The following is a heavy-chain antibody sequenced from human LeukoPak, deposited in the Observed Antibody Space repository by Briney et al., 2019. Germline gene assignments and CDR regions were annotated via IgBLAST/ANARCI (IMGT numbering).Heavy chain of an antibody. CDR1: GGSFSGYY. CDR3: ARSGAYCIDV. D-gene: IGHD3-3*01. V-gene: IGHV4-34*01. J-gene: IGHJ6*03. Sequence: SETLSLTCAVYGGSFSGYYWSWIRQPPGRGLEWIGEISHSGSTNYNPSLKTRVTISQDKSKNQFSLRLNSVTAADTAVYYCARSGAYCIDVWGKGTTVTVSS. CDR2: ISHSGST.